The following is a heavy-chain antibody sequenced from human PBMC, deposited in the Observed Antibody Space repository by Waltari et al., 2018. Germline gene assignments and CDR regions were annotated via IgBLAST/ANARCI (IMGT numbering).Heavy chain of an antibody. CDR3: AHRLDYYGSGSPFDY. CDR2: IYWNDDK. Sequence: QITLKESGPTLVKPTQTLTLTCTFSGFSLRTSGVGVGWIRQPPGKALEWLALIYWNDDKRYSPSLKSRLTITKDTSKNQVVLTMTNMDPVDTATYYCAHRLDYYGSGSPFDYWGQGTLVTVSS. D-gene: IGHD3-10*01. V-gene: IGHV2-5*01. CDR1: GFSLRTSGVG. J-gene: IGHJ4*02.